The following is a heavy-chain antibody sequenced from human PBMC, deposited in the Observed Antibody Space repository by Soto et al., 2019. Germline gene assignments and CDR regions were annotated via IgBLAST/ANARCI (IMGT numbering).Heavy chain of an antibody. J-gene: IGHJ4*02. Sequence: GGSLRLSCAASGFTVSSNYMSWVRQAPGKGLEWVSVIYSGGSTYYADSVKGRFTISRDNSKNTLYLQMNSLRAEDTAVYYCARVGGGLGELSLLLAYFDDRAQRTPVTVSS. CDR3: ARVGGGLGELSLLLAYFDD. D-gene: IGHD3-16*02. V-gene: IGHV3-66*01. CDR2: IYSGGST. CDR1: GFTVSSNY.